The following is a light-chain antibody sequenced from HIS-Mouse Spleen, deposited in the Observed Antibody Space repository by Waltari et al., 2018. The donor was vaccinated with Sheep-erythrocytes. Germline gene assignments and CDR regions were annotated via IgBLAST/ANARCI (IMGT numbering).Light chain of an antibody. CDR1: SRDVGGDNY. Sequence: QSALTPPPSASGSPGQSVTISCTGTSRDVGGDNYVVWYQQHPGKATKLMLYEVSKRPSGVPDRFSGSKSGNTASLTVSGLQAEDEADYYCSSDAGSNNWVFGGGTKLAVL. V-gene: IGLV2-8*01. J-gene: IGLJ3*02. CDR2: EVS. CDR3: SSDAGSNNWV.